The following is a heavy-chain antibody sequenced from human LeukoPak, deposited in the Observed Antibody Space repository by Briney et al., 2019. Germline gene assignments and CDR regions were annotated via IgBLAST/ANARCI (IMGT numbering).Heavy chain of an antibody. J-gene: IGHJ4*02. V-gene: IGHV3-74*01. CDR3: ARDESLRYFDWLSLDY. CDR1: GFTFSSYW. Sequence: GGSLRLSCAASGFTFSSYWMHWVRHTPGKGLVWVSRIKGDGSSTSYADSVKGRFTISRDNAKNSLYLQMNSLRAEDTAVYYCARDESLRYFDWLSLDYWGQGTLVTVSS. CDR2: IKGDGSST. D-gene: IGHD3-9*01.